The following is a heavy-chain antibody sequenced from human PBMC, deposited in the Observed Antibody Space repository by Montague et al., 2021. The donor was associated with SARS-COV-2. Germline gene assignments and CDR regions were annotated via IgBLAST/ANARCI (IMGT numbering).Heavy chain of an antibody. D-gene: IGHD6-19*01. J-gene: IGHJ3*02. CDR1: GGSITTSGHY. CDR3: ARQIATSGQWAFDI. V-gene: IGHV4-39*01. CDR2: DHYSATK. Sequence: SETLSLTCTVSGGSITTSGHYWGWIRQPPGTGLEWIASDHYSATKYYNPSLRSRITISVDTSKNQFSLRLNAVTAADTAVYLCARQIATSGQWAFDIWGQGTAVTVSS.